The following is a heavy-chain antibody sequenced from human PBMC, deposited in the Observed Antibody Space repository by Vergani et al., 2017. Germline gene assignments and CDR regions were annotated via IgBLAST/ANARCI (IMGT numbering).Heavy chain of an antibody. D-gene: IGHD5-18*01. V-gene: IGHV4-4*02. CDR3: ASATRYSYGYFGYLNY. J-gene: IGHJ4*02. CDR1: GGSISSSNW. CDR2: IYHSGST. Sequence: QLQLQESGPGLVKPSETLSLTCTVSGGSISSSNWWSWVRQPPGKGLEWIGEIYHSGSTNYNPSIKSRVTISVDKSKNQFSLKLSAVTAADTAVYYCASATRYSYGYFGYLNYWDQGTLVTVSS.